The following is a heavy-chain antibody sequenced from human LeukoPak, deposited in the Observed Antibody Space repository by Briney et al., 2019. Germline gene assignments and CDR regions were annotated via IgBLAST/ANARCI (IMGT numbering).Heavy chain of an antibody. V-gene: IGHV3-21*01. Sequence: GGSLRLSCAASGFTFGNYGMSWVRQAPGKGLEWVSSISSSSSYIYYADSVKGRFTISRDNAKNSLYLQMNSLRAEDTAVYYCARDDYGGIDYWGQGTLVTVSS. D-gene: IGHD3-16*01. CDR1: GFTFGNYG. J-gene: IGHJ4*02. CDR3: ARDDYGGIDY. CDR2: ISSSSSYI.